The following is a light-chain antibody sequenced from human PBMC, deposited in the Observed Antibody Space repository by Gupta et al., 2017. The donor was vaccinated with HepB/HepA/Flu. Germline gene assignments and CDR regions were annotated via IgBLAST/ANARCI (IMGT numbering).Light chain of an antibody. CDR2: EDN. J-gene: IGLJ3*02. CDR1: SGSIANNY. Sequence: FMLTQPHSVSESPGKTVTIACTRSSGSIANNYVQWYQQRPGTAPINVIYEDNRRPSGVPDRFSGSIDSASNSASLTISGLKTEDEADYYCQCFADSNRGVFGGGTRLTVL. CDR3: QCFADSNRGV. V-gene: IGLV6-57*03.